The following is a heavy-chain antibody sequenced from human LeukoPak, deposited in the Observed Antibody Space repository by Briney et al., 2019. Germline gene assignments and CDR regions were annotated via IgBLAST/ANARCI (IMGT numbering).Heavy chain of an antibody. J-gene: IGHJ4*02. V-gene: IGHV3-7*04. CDR1: GSNFSDSG. CDR2: VNRDGTEK. CDR3: VRGDWYFES. Sequence: GGSLRLSCVTSGSNFSDSGMTSVRQAPGKGLQWVANVNRDGTEKHFLDSVEGRFTISRDNAKKSLYLQMSSLRPQDTAVYFCVRGDWYFESWGQGTLVTVSS. D-gene: IGHD2-21*01.